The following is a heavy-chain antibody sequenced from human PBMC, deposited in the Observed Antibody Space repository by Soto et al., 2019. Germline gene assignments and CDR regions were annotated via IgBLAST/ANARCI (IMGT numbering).Heavy chain of an antibody. D-gene: IGHD4-17*01. CDR1: GGSISSYY. V-gene: IGHV4-59*01. J-gene: IGHJ4*02. CDR3: ARADDYKSSTFDY. Sequence: QVQLQESGPGLVKPSETLSLTCNVYGGSISSYYCGWIRQPPGKGLEWIGYIYYSGSTNYNPSLKRRVTMSLDTSRNQFSLKLSSVTAADTAVYYCARADDYKSSTFDYWGQGTLVTVSS. CDR2: IYYSGST.